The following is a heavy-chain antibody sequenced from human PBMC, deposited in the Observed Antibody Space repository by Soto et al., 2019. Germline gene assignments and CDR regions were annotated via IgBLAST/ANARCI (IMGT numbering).Heavy chain of an antibody. Sequence: QVQLVESGGGVVQPGRSLRLSCAASGFTFSSYGMHWVRQAPGKGLEWVAVISYDGSNKYYADSVKGLSTISRDNSKNALYLQINRLRAEDTAVYYCAKARAYSYYRSAFGDYWGQGTLVTVSS. CDR1: GFTFSSYG. CDR3: AKARAYSYYRSAFGDY. J-gene: IGHJ4*02. CDR2: ISYDGSNK. D-gene: IGHD3-22*01. V-gene: IGHV3-30*18.